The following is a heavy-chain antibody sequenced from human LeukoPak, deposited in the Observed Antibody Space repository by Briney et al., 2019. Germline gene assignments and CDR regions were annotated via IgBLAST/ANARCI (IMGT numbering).Heavy chain of an antibody. CDR1: GGSISSYY. CDR3: ARGSVRLVHDY. CDR2: IYYSGST. D-gene: IGHD6-19*01. J-gene: IGHJ4*02. V-gene: IGHV4-59*01. Sequence: PSETLSLTCTVSGGSISSYYWSWIRQPPGKGLEWIAYIYYSGSTNYNPSLKSRVTISVDTSKNQFSLKLSSVTAADTAVYYCARGSVRLVHDYWGQGTLVTVSS.